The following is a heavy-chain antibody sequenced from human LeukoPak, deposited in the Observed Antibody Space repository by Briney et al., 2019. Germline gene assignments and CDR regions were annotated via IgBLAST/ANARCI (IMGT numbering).Heavy chain of an antibody. CDR2: IQHEGTTE. Sequence: GSLRLSCTASGFTLSTFGMHWVRLAPAKGLEWVSFIQHEGTTEYADSVKGRFTISRDNSKNTVHLEMNSLRPEDTAVYYCAIDFWSTVTTEWGQGTLVTVSS. CDR1: GFTLSTFG. CDR3: AIDFWSTVTTE. J-gene: IGHJ4*02. D-gene: IGHD4-17*01. V-gene: IGHV3-30*02.